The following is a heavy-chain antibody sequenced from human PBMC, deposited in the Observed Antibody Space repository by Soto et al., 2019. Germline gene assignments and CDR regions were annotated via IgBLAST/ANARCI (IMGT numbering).Heavy chain of an antibody. V-gene: IGHV4-59*01. D-gene: IGHD5-18*01. CDR1: GGCISGYY. CDR2: IYYRGST. CDR3: ARKAYTAGAFDI. J-gene: IGHJ3*02. Sequence: SETLSLTCTVAGGCISGYYWSWIRQPPGKGLEWIGYIYYRGSTNYNPFLNRRVAMSVDLPKNQFSLELTSLTAADTAVYYCARKAYTAGAFDIWGQGTMVTVSS.